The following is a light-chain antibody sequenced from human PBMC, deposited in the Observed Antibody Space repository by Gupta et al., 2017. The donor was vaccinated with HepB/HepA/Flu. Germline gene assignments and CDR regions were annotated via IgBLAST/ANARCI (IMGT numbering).Light chain of an antibody. CDR1: QSISSY. J-gene: IGKJ2*01. V-gene: IGKV1-39*01. CDR3: QQSYSTNI. Sequence: DIQMTQSPSSLSASVGDRVTITCRASQSISSYLNWYQQKPGKAPKLLIYAASRWQSGVPSRFSGSGSGKDFTLTSSRRQHEDFANYYWQQSYSTNIFGQGTKMEIK. CDR2: AAS.